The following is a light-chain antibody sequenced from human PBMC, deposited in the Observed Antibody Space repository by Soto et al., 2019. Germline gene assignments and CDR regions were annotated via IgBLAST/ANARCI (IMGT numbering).Light chain of an antibody. Sequence: EIVLTQSPGTLSLSPGERATLSCRASQSVSSSLAWYQQKPGLAPRLLIYDASSRATGIPDRFSGSGSGTDFTLTISRLEPEDFAVYYCQQYGSSPWTFGQGTKVDIK. CDR2: DAS. CDR3: QQYGSSPWT. V-gene: IGKV3D-20*01. J-gene: IGKJ1*01. CDR1: QSVSSS.